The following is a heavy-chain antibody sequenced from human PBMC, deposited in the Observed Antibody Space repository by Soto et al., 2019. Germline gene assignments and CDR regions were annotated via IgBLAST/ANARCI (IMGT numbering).Heavy chain of an antibody. D-gene: IGHD3-10*01. CDR2: IYYLGST. J-gene: IGHJ4*02. V-gene: IGHV4-59*01. CDR3: ARDGYYGSGSPYPAY. Sequence: PSETLSLTCSVSGGSMSEYFWCWIRQSPGKGLEWIGYIYYLGSTDYNPSLKSRVTISVDTSKRQFSLRLTSVTAADTAVYYCARDGYYGSGSPYPAYWGPGTQVTVSS. CDR1: GGSMSEYF.